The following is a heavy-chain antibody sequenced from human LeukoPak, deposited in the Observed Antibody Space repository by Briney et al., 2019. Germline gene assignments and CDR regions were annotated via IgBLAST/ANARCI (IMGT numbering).Heavy chain of an antibody. CDR1: GFTFSSYG. CDR3: AREVELIFSFDY. CDR2: ISYDGSNK. J-gene: IGHJ4*02. V-gene: IGHV3-30*03. Sequence: PGGSLRLSCAASGFTFSSYGMHWVRQAPGKGLEWVAVISYDGSNKYYADSVKGRFTISRDNSKNTLYLQMNSLRAEDTAVYYCAREVELIFSFDYWGQGTLVTVSS. D-gene: IGHD1-7*01.